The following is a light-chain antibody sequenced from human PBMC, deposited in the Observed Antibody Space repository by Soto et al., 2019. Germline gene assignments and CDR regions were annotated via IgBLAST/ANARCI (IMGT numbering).Light chain of an antibody. CDR3: QQYNSYPST. V-gene: IGKV1-5*03. Sequence: DIQMTQSPSTLSASVGDRVTITRRASQSISNWLAWYQQKPGKAPKLLIYKASSLESGVPSRFNGNGSGTEFTLTISSLQPDDFATYYCQQYNSYPSTFGQGTKVEIK. CDR2: KAS. CDR1: QSISNW. J-gene: IGKJ1*01.